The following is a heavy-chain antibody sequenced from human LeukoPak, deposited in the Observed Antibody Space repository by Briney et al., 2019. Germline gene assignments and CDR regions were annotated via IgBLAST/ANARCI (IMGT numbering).Heavy chain of an antibody. D-gene: IGHD1-26*01. Sequence: SSETLSLTCTVSGGSISSYYWSWIRQPPGKGLEWIGYIYYSGSTTYNPSLKSRVTISVDTSKNQFSLKLSSVTAADTAVYYCARVWSDSGTYYDDRGAFDYWGQGTLVTVSS. CDR2: IYYSGST. CDR3: ARVWSDSGTYYDDRGAFDY. V-gene: IGHV4-59*01. CDR1: GGSISSYY. J-gene: IGHJ4*02.